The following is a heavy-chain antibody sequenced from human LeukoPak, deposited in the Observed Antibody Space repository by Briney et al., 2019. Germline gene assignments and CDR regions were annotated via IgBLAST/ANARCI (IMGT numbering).Heavy chain of an antibody. Sequence: SGGSLRLSCAASGFTFSSYSMNWVRQAPGRGLEWVSSISSSSSYIYYADSVKGRFTISRDNAKNSLYLQMNSLRAEDTAVYYCARTFERGVRRPYNWFDPWGQGTLVTVSS. D-gene: IGHD2-8*02. CDR1: GFTFSSYS. CDR2: ISSSSSYI. CDR3: ARTFERGVRRPYNWFDP. V-gene: IGHV3-21*01. J-gene: IGHJ5*02.